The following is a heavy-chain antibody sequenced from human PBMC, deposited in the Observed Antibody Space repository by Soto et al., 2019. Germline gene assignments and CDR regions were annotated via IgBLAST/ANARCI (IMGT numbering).Heavy chain of an antibody. J-gene: IGHJ4*02. V-gene: IGHV4-59*08. CDR3: AGSMTTVTPDY. CDR2: IYYSGST. CDR1: GGSISSYY. Sequence: SETLSLTCTVSGGSISSYYWSWIRQPPGKGLEWIGYIYYSGSTNYNPSLKSRVTISVDTSKNQFSLKLSSVTAADTAVYYCAGSMTTVTPDYWGQGTLVTVSS. D-gene: IGHD4-17*01.